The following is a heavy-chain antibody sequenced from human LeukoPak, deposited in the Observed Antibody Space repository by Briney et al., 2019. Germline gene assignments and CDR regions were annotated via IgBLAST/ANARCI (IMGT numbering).Heavy chain of an antibody. Sequence: SETLSLTCTVSGGSISGSSYYWGWTRQPPGKGLEWIGSIYYSGRTYYNSSLKSRVTISVDTSKNQFSLKLSSVTAADTAVYYCARLAVAGINDYWGQGTLVTVSS. CDR3: ARLAVAGINDY. D-gene: IGHD6-19*01. CDR1: GGSISGSSYY. J-gene: IGHJ4*02. CDR2: IYYSGRT. V-gene: IGHV4-39*01.